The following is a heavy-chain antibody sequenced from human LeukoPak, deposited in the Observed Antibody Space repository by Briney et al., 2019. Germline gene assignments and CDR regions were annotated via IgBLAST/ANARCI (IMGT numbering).Heavy chain of an antibody. CDR2: IYTSGST. Sequence: RPSETLSLTCTVSGGSISSYYWSWIRQPAGKGLEWIGRIYTSGSTNYNPSLKSRVTISVDKSKNQFSLKLSSVTAADTAVYYCAAATVTRGTFDYWGQGTLVTVSS. CDR1: GGSISSYY. CDR3: AAATVTRGTFDY. D-gene: IGHD4-17*01. J-gene: IGHJ4*02. V-gene: IGHV4-4*07.